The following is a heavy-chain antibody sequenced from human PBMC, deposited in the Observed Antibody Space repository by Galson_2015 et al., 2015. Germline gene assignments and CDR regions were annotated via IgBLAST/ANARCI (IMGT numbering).Heavy chain of an antibody. D-gene: IGHD3-22*01. CDR2: ISAYNGNT. Sequence: SVKVSCKASGYTFTSYGISWVRQAPGQGLEWMGWISAYNGNTNYAQKLQGRVTMTIDTSTSTAYMELRSLRSDDTAVYYCARFDSSGYYPAYWGQGTLVTVSS. J-gene: IGHJ4*02. V-gene: IGHV1-18*01. CDR1: GYTFTSYG. CDR3: ARFDSSGYYPAY.